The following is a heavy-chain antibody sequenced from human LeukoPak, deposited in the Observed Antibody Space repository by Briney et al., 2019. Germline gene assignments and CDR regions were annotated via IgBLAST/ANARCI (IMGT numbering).Heavy chain of an antibody. CDR2: IKQDGSEK. Sequence: GGSLRLSCAASGFTFSSYWMSWVRQAPGKGLEWVANIKQDGSEKYYVDSVKGRFTISRDNDKNPLYLQMNSLRAEDTAVYYCARVAAAPLRFLEWLPYYYYYYMDVWGKGTTVTVSS. CDR1: GFTFSSYW. J-gene: IGHJ6*03. D-gene: IGHD3-3*01. V-gene: IGHV3-7*01. CDR3: ARVAAAPLRFLEWLPYYYYYYMDV.